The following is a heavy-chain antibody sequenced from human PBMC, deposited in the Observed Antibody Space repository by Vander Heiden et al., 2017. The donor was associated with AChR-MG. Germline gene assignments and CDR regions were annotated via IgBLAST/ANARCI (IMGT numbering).Heavy chain of an antibody. Sequence: ELQLLESGGDLVQPGGSLKLSCAASGLTFSTYAMGWVRQAPGKGLEWVSGISGGGGYTYYVDSVKGRFTISRDNSKNTLYLQMNSLRAEDTAVYYCVKESVTPFFDYWGQGTLVTVSA. V-gene: IGHV3-23*01. J-gene: IGHJ4*02. CDR2: ISGGGGYT. CDR1: GLTFSTYA. CDR3: VKESVTPFFDY. D-gene: IGHD4-17*01.